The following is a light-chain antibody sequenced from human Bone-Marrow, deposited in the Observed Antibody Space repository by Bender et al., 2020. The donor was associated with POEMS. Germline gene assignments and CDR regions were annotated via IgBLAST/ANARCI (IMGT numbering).Light chain of an antibody. Sequence: SYEPTQSPSVSVSPGQTATITCSGEAFTNQNGYWYQQKPGQAPVLVIYKNNERPPGIPERFSGSSSGTTVTLTISGVQAEDEADYYCQSADRTGTYYVFGSGTKVTVL. CDR1: AFTNQN. V-gene: IGLV3-25*03. CDR3: QSADRTGTYYV. J-gene: IGLJ1*01. CDR2: KNN.